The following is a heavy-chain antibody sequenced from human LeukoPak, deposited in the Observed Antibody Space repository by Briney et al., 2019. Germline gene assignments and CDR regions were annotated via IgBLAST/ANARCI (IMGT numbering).Heavy chain of an antibody. Sequence: GGSLRLSCEPYGFPFSSYWMLWVRQAPGKGLVWVSRISGDGTIKTYADFVRGRFTISRDNTKNMLYLQMNSLKVEDTATYFCSRSQFDYWGQGVLVTVSS. J-gene: IGHJ4*02. V-gene: IGHV3-74*03. CDR3: SRSQFDY. CDR1: GFPFSSYW. CDR2: ISGDGTIK.